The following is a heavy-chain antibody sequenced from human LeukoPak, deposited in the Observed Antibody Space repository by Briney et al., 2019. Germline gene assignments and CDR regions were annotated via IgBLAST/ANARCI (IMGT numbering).Heavy chain of an antibody. CDR2: INSDGSDI. D-gene: IGHD1-26*01. CDR3: AKEPLYYGFDY. Sequence: PGGSLRLSCAASGFIFSTYWMNWVRQAPGEGLVWVSRINSDGSDINYADSVKGRFTIPRDNSKITLYLQMNSLRAEDTAVYYCAKEPLYYGFDYWGQGTLVTVSS. J-gene: IGHJ4*02. V-gene: IGHV3-74*01. CDR1: GFIFSTYW.